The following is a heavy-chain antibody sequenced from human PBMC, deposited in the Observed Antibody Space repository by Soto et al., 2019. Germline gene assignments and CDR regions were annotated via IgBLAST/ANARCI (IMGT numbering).Heavy chain of an antibody. Sequence: SETLSLTCTVSGGSIRSYYWSWSRQAPGKGLEWIGYLYNSGSTVYNPSLKSRVTISVDTSKNQFSLKLNSVTAADTAVYYCARDLWGYCGTDCYPLDVWGQGTTVTVS. J-gene: IGHJ6*02. CDR1: GGSIRSYY. D-gene: IGHD2-21*02. CDR3: ARDLWGYCGTDCYPLDV. CDR2: LYNSGST. V-gene: IGHV4-59*01.